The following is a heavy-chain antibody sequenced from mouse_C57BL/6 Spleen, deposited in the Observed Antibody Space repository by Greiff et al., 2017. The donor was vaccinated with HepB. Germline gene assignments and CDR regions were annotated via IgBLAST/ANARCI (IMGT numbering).Heavy chain of an antibody. J-gene: IGHJ4*01. CDR2: ISYDGSN. D-gene: IGHD1-1*01. CDR1: GYSITSGYY. CDR3: ARDYYGSSYEAMDY. V-gene: IGHV3-6*01. Sequence: QESGPGLVKPSQSLSLTCSVTGYSITSGYYWNWIRQFPGNKLEWMGYISYDGSNNYNPSLKNRISITRDTSKNQFFLKLNSVTTEDTATYYCARDYYGSSYEAMDYWGQGTSVTVSS.